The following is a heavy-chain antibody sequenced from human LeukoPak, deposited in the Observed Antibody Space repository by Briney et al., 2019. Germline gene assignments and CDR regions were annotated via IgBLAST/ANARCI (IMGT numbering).Heavy chain of an antibody. Sequence: PGGSLRLSCAASGFTFSSYSMNWVRQAPGKGLEWVSSISTSSSYVYYADSVKGRFTISRDNPKSSMYLQMNSLRGEDTAVYYCARERASGYCSGGGCYGYFDYWGQGTLVIVSS. D-gene: IGHD2-15*01. CDR1: GFTFSSYS. CDR2: ISTSSSYV. CDR3: ARERASGYCSGGGCYGYFDY. J-gene: IGHJ4*02. V-gene: IGHV3-21*01.